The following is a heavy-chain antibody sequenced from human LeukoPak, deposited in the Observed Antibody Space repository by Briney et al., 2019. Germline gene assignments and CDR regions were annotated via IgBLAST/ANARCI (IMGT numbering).Heavy chain of an antibody. CDR3: ARHLGRNWFGSGSYYNQDY. J-gene: IGHJ4*02. CDR1: GASLTNPNW. V-gene: IGHV4-4*02. CDR2: IYYTGTT. D-gene: IGHD3-10*01. Sequence: SETLSLTCAVSGASLTNPNWWNWVRQSPGKALEWLGEIYYTGTTNYNPSLKSRVTISVDTSKNQFSLKLSSVTAADTAVYYCARHLGRNWFGSGSYYNQDYWGQGTLVTVSS.